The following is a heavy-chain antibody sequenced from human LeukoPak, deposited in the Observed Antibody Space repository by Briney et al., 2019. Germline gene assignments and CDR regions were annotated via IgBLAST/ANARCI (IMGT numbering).Heavy chain of an antibody. J-gene: IGHJ6*03. CDR3: GGAAYSSGWYETYYYYYMDV. V-gene: IGHV4-59*01. Sequence: SETLSLTCTVSGGSISSYYWSWIRQPPGKGLEWIGYIYYSGSTNYNPSLKSRVTISVDTSKNQFSLKLSSVTAADTALYYCGGAAYSSGWYETYYYYYMDVWGKGTTVTVSS. D-gene: IGHD6-19*01. CDR2: IYYSGST. CDR1: GGSISSYY.